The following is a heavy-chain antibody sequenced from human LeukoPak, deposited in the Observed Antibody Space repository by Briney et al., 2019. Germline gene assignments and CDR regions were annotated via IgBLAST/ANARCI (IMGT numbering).Heavy chain of an antibody. V-gene: IGHV1-69*06. D-gene: IGHD2-15*01. CDR2: IIPIFGTA. CDR3: ARGYCSGGSCYAVLEFYFDY. CDR1: GGTFSSYA. Sequence: SVKVSCKASGGTFSSYAISWVRQAPGQGLEWMGGIIPIFGTANYAQKFQGRVTITADKSTSTAYMELSSLRSEDTAMYYCARGYCSGGSCYAVLEFYFDYWGQGTLVTVSS. J-gene: IGHJ4*02.